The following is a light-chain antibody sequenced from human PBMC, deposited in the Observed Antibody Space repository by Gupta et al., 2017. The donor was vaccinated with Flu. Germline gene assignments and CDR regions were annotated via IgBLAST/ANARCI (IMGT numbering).Light chain of an antibody. CDR2: GND. CDR1: NSNTGSNY. Sequence: QSVLTQPPSVSAAPGQRVTISCSGSNSNTGSNYVFWYQQVPGTAPRLLIYGNDKRPSGIPDRFAGSKAGASATLGITGLQTGDEAEYYCGSWDNSLGGVVFGGGTSLTV. J-gene: IGLJ2*01. V-gene: IGLV1-51*02. CDR3: GSWDNSLGGVV.